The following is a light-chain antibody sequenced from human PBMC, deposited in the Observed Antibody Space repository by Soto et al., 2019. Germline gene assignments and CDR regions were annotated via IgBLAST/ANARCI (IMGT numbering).Light chain of an antibody. V-gene: IGKV1-39*01. CDR3: QQNYSATWT. Sequence: DIQMRQSPSPLSSSVGARLTITCRASQSISSYLNWYQQKPGKAPKLLIYAAATLQSGVPSRFSGSGSETDFTLTISSLQPEDFATYSCQQNYSATWTVGQGTKVDNK. J-gene: IGKJ1*01. CDR2: AAA. CDR1: QSISSY.